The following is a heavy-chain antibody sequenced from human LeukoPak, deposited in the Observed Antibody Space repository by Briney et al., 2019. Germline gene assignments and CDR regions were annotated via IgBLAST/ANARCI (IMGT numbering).Heavy chain of an antibody. D-gene: IGHD2-2*01. CDR1: GFSFSNYW. CDR3: AISFVVVPTTPPRWFDY. J-gene: IGHJ4*02. Sequence: GGSLRLSCAASGFSFSNYWIHWVRQVPGKGPVWVSRINSDGSITSYADSVKGRFTISRDNAKNTLFLQMNSLRAEDAAIYYCAISFVVVPTTPPRWFDYWGQGTLVTVSS. CDR2: INSDGSIT. V-gene: IGHV3-74*01.